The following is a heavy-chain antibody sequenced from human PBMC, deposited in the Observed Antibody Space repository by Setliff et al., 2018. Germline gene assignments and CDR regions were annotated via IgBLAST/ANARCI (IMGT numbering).Heavy chain of an antibody. CDR1: GYTFTGYY. D-gene: IGHD3-3*01. CDR2: INPNSGGT. J-gene: IGHJ6*02. Sequence: ASVKVSCKASGYTFTGYYMHWVRQAPGQGLEWMGWINPNSGGTNYAQKFQGWVTMTRDTSISTAYMELSRLRSDDTAVYYCARGPRITIFGVVSLSLYGMDVWGQGTTVTGS. V-gene: IGHV1-2*04. CDR3: ARGPRITIFGVVSLSLYGMDV.